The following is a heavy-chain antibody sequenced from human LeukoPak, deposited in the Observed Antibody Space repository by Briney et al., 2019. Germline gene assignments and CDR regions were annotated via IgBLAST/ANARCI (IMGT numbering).Heavy chain of an antibody. CDR2: IYYSGST. V-gene: IGHV4-39*01. CDR1: GGSISSSSYY. J-gene: IGHJ3*02. CDR3: ARRQRGALEGITMIVVVITPDAFDI. Sequence: PSETLSLTCTVSGGSISSSSYYWGWIRQPPGKGLEWIGSIYYSGSTYYNPSLKSRVTISVDTSKNQFSLKLSSVTAADTAVYYCARRQRGALEGITMIVVVITPDAFDIWGQGTMVTVSS. D-gene: IGHD3-22*01.